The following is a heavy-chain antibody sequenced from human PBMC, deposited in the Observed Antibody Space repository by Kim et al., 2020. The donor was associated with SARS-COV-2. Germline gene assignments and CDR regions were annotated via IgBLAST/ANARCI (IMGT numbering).Heavy chain of an antibody. Sequence: GESLKISCKGSGYSFTSYWIGWVRQMPGKGLEWMGIIYPGDSDTRYSPSFQGQVTISADKSISTAYLQWSSLKASDTAMYYCARRGSVPHPGGYCSSTSCLHAFDIWGQGTMVTVSS. J-gene: IGHJ3*02. V-gene: IGHV5-51*01. CDR2: IYPGDSDT. CDR3: ARRGSVPHPGGYCSSTSCLHAFDI. CDR1: GYSFTSYW. D-gene: IGHD2-2*01.